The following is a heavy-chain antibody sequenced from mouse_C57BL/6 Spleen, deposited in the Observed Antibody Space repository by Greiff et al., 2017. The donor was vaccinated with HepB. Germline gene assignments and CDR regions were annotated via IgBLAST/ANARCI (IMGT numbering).Heavy chain of an antibody. Sequence: VQLQQPGAELVKPGASVKMSCKASGYTFTSYWITWVKQRPGQGLEWIGDIYPGSGSTTYNEKFKSKATLTVDTSSSTAYMQLSSLTSEDSAVYYCARPSLYGNYGAPFDYWGQGTTLTVSS. V-gene: IGHV1-55*01. CDR1: GYTFTSYW. J-gene: IGHJ2*01. D-gene: IGHD2-1*01. CDR3: ARPSLYGNYGAPFDY. CDR2: IYPGSGST.